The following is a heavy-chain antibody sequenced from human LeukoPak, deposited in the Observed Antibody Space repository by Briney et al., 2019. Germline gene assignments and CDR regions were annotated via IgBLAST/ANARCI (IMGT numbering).Heavy chain of an antibody. Sequence: PGGSLTLSCAASGFSFSSCALHWVGQAPGKGLEWVAVISYDGSNKYYADSVKGRFTISRDNSKNTLYLQMNSLRAEDTAVYYYAKLSIFRRDDDAFDIWGQGTMVTVSS. CDR3: AKLSIFRRDDDAFDI. CDR1: GFSFSSCA. V-gene: IGHV3-30*18. D-gene: IGHD5-24*01. J-gene: IGHJ3*02. CDR2: ISYDGSNK.